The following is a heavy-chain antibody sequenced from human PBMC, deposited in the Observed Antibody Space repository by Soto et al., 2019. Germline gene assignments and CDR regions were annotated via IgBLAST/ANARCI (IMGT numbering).Heavy chain of an antibody. J-gene: IGHJ6*02. V-gene: IGHV3-53*02. Sequence: EVQLVETGGGLIQPGGSLRLSCAASGLTVRSTYMSWVRQAPGKGLEWVSLIFSGGSTYYADSVKGRFTISRDNSKNMVYLQMNSLRAEDTAVYYCAGEVGSGGWYYYYFGMDAGGQGTTVTVSS. CDR2: IFSGGST. CDR3: AGEVGSGGWYYYYFGMDA. D-gene: IGHD6-19*01. CDR1: GLTVRSTY.